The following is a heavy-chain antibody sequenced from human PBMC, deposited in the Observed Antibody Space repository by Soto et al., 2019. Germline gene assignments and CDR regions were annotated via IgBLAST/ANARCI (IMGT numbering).Heavy chain of an antibody. CDR1: GYTFTSYG. V-gene: IGHV1-18*01. Sequence: QVQLVQSGAEVKKPGASVKVSCKASGYTFTSYGISWVRQAPGQGLEWLGWINGYNGNTNYAQKLQGRVTMTTDTSTSTASMELRSLRSDDTAVYYCARMGDGPYYYDGMDVGGQGTPFTVSS. J-gene: IGHJ6*02. CDR2: INGYNGNT. D-gene: IGHD3-16*01. CDR3: ARMGDGPYYYDGMDV.